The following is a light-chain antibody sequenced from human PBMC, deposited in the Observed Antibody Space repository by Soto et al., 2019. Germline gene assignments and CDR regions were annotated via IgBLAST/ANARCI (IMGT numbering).Light chain of an antibody. Sequence: QSALTQPASVSGSPGQSITISCTGTSSDVGGYNYVSWYQQHPGKAPKLMIYDVSNRPPGVSNRFSGSKSGNTASLTISGLQAEDEADYYCSSYTSSSPLFGTGTKLTVL. V-gene: IGLV2-14*01. CDR2: DVS. J-gene: IGLJ1*01. CDR3: SSYTSSSPL. CDR1: SSDVGGYNY.